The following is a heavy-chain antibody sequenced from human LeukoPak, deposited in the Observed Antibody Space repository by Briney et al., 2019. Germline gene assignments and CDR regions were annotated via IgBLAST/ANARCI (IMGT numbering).Heavy chain of an antibody. Sequence: TGGSLRLSCAASGFTFSSYAMSWVRQAPGKGLEWVSAISGSGGSTYYADSVKGRFTISRDNSKNTLYLQMNSLRAEDTAVYYRARGSPSPSYYYYYMDVWGKGTTVTVSS. J-gene: IGHJ6*03. CDR2: ISGSGGST. V-gene: IGHV3-23*01. CDR1: GFTFSSYA. CDR3: ARGSPSPSYYYYYMDV. D-gene: IGHD2-2*01.